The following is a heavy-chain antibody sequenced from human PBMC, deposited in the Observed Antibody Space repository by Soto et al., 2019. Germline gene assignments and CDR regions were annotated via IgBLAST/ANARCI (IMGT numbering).Heavy chain of an antibody. Sequence: QVQLVESGGGVVQPGRSLRLSCAASGFTFSSYAMHWVRQAPGKGLEWVAVISYDGSNKYYADSVKGRFTISRDNSKNTLYLQMNSLRAEDTAVYYCARGVFARGGGSYYYYGMDVWGQGTTVTVSS. CDR1: GFTFSSYA. V-gene: IGHV3-30-3*01. CDR2: ISYDGSNK. CDR3: ARGVFARGGGSYYYYGMDV. J-gene: IGHJ6*02. D-gene: IGHD2-21*01.